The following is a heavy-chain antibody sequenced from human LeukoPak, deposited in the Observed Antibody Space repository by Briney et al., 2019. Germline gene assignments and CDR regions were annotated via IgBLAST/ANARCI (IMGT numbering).Heavy chain of an antibody. CDR2: IYSGGST. D-gene: IGHD2-15*01. J-gene: IGHJ4*02. CDR3: AKDPVVVVVAADFDY. Sequence: GGSLRLSCAASGLTVSSNYMSWVRQAPGKGLEWVSVIYSGGSTYYADSVKGRFTISRDNSKNTLYLQMNSLRAEDTAVYYCAKDPVVVVVAADFDYWGQGTLVTVSS. V-gene: IGHV3-53*01. CDR1: GLTVSSNY.